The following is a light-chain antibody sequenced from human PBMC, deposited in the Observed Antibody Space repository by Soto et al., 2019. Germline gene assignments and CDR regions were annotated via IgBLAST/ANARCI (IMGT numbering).Light chain of an antibody. J-gene: IGKJ1*01. CDR3: KQYNTYWT. Sequence: DIQMTQSPATLSASVGDRVTITCRASQTISSWLAWYQAKPGKAPKLLIYKASNLGSGVPSRFSGSGSGTEFTLTISSLQPDEFATYYCKQYNTYWTFGQGTKVEIK. V-gene: IGKV1-5*03. CDR1: QTISSW. CDR2: KAS.